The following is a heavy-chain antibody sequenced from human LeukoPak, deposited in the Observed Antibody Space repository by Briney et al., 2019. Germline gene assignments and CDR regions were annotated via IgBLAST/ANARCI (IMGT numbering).Heavy chain of an antibody. CDR1: GFTFSSYG. D-gene: IGHD6-13*01. V-gene: IGHV3-30*18. J-gene: IGHJ4*02. CDR2: ISYDGSTK. Sequence: AAGSLRLSCAASGFTFSSYGMHWVRQAPGKGMEWVAVISYDGSTKYYADSVKGQFTISRDNSKNTLYLQMDSLRAEDTAVYYCAKAAAGTEYYFEYWGQGTLVTVSS. CDR3: AKAAAGTEYYFEY.